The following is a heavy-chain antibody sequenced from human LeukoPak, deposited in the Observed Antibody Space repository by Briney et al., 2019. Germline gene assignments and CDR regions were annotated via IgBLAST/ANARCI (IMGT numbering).Heavy chain of an antibody. V-gene: IGHV3-33*01. Sequence: GGSLRLSCAASGFTFSSYGMHWVRQAPGKGLEWVADIWYDGSNKYYADSVKGRFTISRDNSKNTLYLQMNSLRAEDTAVYYCAREGTAAAGKRRSSQFDYWGQGTLVTVSS. D-gene: IGHD6-13*01. CDR2: IWYDGSNK. CDR3: AREGTAAAGKRRSSQFDY. J-gene: IGHJ4*02. CDR1: GFTFSSYG.